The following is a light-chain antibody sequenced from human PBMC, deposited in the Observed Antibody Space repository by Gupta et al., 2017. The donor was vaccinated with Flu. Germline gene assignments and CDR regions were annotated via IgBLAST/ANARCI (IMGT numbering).Light chain of an antibody. CDR3: QSYDSSLDGLYV. Sequence: QSVLTQPPSVSGAPGPRVTIPCPGSSSNIGAGFDVHWFQHLPGTAPKLLINGDNNRPSGVPDRFSASKSGTSASLAITGLQAEDEADYYCQSYDSSLDGLYVFGTGTKVTVL. CDR1: SSNIGAGFD. J-gene: IGLJ1*01. V-gene: IGLV1-40*01. CDR2: GDN.